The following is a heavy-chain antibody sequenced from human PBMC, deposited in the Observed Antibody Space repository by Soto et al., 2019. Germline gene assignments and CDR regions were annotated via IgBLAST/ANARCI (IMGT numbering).Heavy chain of an antibody. Sequence: SETLSLTCAVHGGSFRGYYWSWIRQPPGKGLEWIGEINHSGSTKYIPSLKSRVTISVDTSKNQFSLRLSSVTAADTAVYYCARGGGDGYTIWGQGTLVTVSS. CDR2: INHSGST. CDR1: GGSFRGYY. CDR3: ARGGGDGYTI. D-gene: IGHD2-21*01. V-gene: IGHV4-34*01. J-gene: IGHJ4*02.